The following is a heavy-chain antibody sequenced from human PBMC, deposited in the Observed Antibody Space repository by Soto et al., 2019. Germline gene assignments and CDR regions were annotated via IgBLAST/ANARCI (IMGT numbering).Heavy chain of an antibody. D-gene: IGHD3-22*01. CDR2: IYYSGST. Sequence: QVQLQESGPGLVKPSETLSLTCTVSGGSISSYYWSWIRQPPGKGLEWIGYIYYSGSTNYNPSLKSRVTISVDTSKNQFSLKLSSVTAADTAVYYCAREKGSGYFDYWGQGTLVTVSS. V-gene: IGHV4-59*01. CDR1: GGSISSYY. CDR3: AREKGSGYFDY. J-gene: IGHJ4*02.